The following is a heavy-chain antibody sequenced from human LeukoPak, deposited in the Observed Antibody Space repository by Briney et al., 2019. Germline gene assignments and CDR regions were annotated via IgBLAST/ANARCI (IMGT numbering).Heavy chain of an antibody. J-gene: IGHJ5*01. D-gene: IGHD6-19*01. CDR2: IYANSGTT. V-gene: IGHV3-23*01. CDR1: GFAFSVYA. Sequence: PGGYLSLSCTASGFAFSVYAMSWLRQPPGQGLEWVSTIYANSGTTSYAASVRGRFTISRDNSKNTLYLQLNTLRADDTATYYCAKPISGGLAVTADWFHPWGQGTLVVVSS. CDR3: AKPISGGLAVTADWFHP.